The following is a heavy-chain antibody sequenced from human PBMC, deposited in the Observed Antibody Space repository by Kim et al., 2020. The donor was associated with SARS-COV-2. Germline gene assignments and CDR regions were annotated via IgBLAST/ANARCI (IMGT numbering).Heavy chain of an antibody. D-gene: IGHD4-17*01. J-gene: IGHJ3*02. Sequence: SETLSLTCAVSGGSISSSNWWSWVRQPPGKGLEWIGEIYHSGSTNYNPSLKSRVTISVDKSKNQFSLKLSSVTAADTAVYYCARDPTYGDYRDDAFDIWGQGTMVTVSS. CDR3: ARDPTYGDYRDDAFDI. CDR2: IYHSGST. CDR1: GGSISSSNW. V-gene: IGHV4-4*02.